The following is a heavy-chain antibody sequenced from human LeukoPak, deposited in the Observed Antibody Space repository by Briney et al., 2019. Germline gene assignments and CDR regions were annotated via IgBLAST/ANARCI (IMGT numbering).Heavy chain of an antibody. CDR2: INPNSGAT. J-gene: IGHJ6*02. D-gene: IGHD6-6*01. CDR3: ARAPEYISYGMDV. V-gene: IGHV1-2*02. CDR1: GYTFTGYY. Sequence: TSVKVSCKASGYTFTGYYMHWVRQAPGQGLEWMVWINPNSGATNYAQKFQGRVTMTRDTSISTAYMELSRLRSDDTAVYYCARAPEYISYGMDVWGQGTMVTVSS.